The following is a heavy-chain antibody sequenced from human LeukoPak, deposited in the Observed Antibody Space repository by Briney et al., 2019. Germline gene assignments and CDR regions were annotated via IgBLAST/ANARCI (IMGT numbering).Heavy chain of an antibody. D-gene: IGHD4-23*01. CDR2: MNPNSGNT. CDR1: GYTFTSYD. J-gene: IGHJ4*02. CDR3: ARAKLNLGGAFDY. Sequence: GASVKVSCKASGYTFTSYDINWVRRATGQGLEWMGWMNPNSGNTGYAQKFQGRVTMTRNTSISTAYMELSSLRSEDTAVYYCARAKLNLGGAFDYWGQGTLVTVSS. V-gene: IGHV1-8*01.